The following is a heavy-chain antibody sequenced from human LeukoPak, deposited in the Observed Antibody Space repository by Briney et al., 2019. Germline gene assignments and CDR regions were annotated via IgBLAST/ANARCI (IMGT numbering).Heavy chain of an antibody. CDR3: AKDMWDLTWYFDL. CDR1: GFPFSSYA. V-gene: IGHV3-23*01. Sequence: GGSLRLSCAASGFPFSSYAMSWVRQAPEKGLEWVSTFSGSFGSTYYADSVKGRFTISRDNSKNTLYLQMNSLRAEDTAVYYCAKDMWDLTWYFDLWGRGTLVTVSS. D-gene: IGHD1-26*01. J-gene: IGHJ2*01. CDR2: FSGSFGST.